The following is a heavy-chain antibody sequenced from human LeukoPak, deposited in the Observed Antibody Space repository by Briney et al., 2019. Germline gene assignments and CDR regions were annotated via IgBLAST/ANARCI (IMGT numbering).Heavy chain of an antibody. Sequence: GGSLRLSCTVSGFNFGDFAMSWVRQAPGKGLEWLGFIRSTIYGGTTDYAASVKGRFTISRDDSKSIAYLQMNSLKTEDTAMYYCTRDYPASFDVWGQGTLVTVSS. J-gene: IGHJ3*01. V-gene: IGHV3-49*04. CDR3: TRDYPASFDV. CDR2: IRSTIYGGTT. CDR1: GFNFGDFA.